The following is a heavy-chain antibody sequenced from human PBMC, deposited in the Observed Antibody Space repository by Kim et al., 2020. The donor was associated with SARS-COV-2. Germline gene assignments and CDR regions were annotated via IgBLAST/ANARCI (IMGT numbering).Heavy chain of an antibody. CDR3: ATAMSAY. CDR2: YDGSNK. V-gene: IGHV3-30*02. D-gene: IGHD3-3*01. J-gene: IGHJ4*02. Sequence: YDGSNKYYANSVQGRFTISRENSKNTLYLQLNSLRAEDTAVYYCATAMSAYWGQGTLVTVSS.